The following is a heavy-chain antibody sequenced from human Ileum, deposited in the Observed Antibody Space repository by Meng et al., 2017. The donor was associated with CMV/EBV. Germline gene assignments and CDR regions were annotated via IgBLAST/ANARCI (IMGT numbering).Heavy chain of an antibody. CDR3: AHSVAVAG. CDR2: INSDGRNT. CDR1: GFTFSSCW. J-gene: IGHJ4*02. V-gene: IGHV3-74*01. D-gene: IGHD6-19*01. Sequence: EVQLVEAGGWLVQAGGSLSFSCAASGFTFSSCWMHLGRQAGGKGVVLVSRINSDGRNTNYAECVKGRFTISRDNAKNTLFLQMNSLRAEDMAVYYCAHSVAVAGWGQGTLVTVSS.